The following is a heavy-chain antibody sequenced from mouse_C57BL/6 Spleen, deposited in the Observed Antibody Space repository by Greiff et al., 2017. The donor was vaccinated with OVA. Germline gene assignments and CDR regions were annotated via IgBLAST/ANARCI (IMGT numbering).Heavy chain of an antibody. Sequence: VQLKESGPELVKPGASVKMSCKASGYTFTDYNMHWVKQSHGKSLEWIGYINPNNGGTSYNQKFKGKATLTVNKSSSTAYMELRSLTSEDSAVYYCAPYSNGYAMDYWGQGTSVTVSS. CDR3: APYSNGYAMDY. V-gene: IGHV1-22*01. J-gene: IGHJ4*01. CDR2: INPNNGGT. CDR1: GYTFTDYN. D-gene: IGHD2-5*01.